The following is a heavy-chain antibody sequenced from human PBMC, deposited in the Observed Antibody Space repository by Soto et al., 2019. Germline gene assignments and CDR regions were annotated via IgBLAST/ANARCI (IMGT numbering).Heavy chain of an antibody. Sequence: GESLKISCKASGYNFTAFWIHWVRQVPGKGLEWLGKIDPSDSYTNYSPSSEGHVTISTDNSITTAYLQWSSLRASDTALYFCARVHKNWFDSWAQGTMVTVSS. CDR1: GYNFTAFW. CDR3: ARVHKNWFDS. V-gene: IGHV5-10-1*01. J-gene: IGHJ5*01. CDR2: IDPSDSYT.